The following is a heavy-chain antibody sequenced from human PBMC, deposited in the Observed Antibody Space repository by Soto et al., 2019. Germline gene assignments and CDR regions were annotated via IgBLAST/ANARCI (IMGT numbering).Heavy chain of an antibody. CDR3: TKDLWPYLPAGGEFDS. Sequence: EVQLLESGGGLVQPGGSLRLSCAASGFTFSSYAMSWVRQAPGKGLEWVSAISGSAGSTYYADSVKGRFTFYRDNSKNTLYLQMIRLRAEDAAVFYCTKDLWPYLPAGGEFDSCGQGTLVTVSS. CDR2: ISGSAGST. CDR1: GFTFSSYA. J-gene: IGHJ4*02. V-gene: IGHV3-23*01. D-gene: IGHD3-16*01.